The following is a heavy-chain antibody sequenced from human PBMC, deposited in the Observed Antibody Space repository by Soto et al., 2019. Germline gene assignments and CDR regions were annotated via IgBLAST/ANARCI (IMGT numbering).Heavy chain of an antibody. CDR3: ASSYYGSGTPYYYGMDV. V-gene: IGHV1-18*01. CDR1: GYTFTSYG. CDR2: ISAYNGNT. J-gene: IGHJ6*02. Sequence: QVQLVQSGAEVKKPGASVKVSCKAYGYTFTSYGISWVRQAPGQGLEWMGWISAYNGNTNYAQKLQGRVTMTTDTSTSTAYMELRSLRSDDTAVYYCASSYYGSGTPYYYGMDVWGQGTTVTVSS. D-gene: IGHD3-10*01.